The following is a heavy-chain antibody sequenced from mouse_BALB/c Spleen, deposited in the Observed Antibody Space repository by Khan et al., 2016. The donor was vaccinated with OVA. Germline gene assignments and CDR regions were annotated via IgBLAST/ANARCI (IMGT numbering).Heavy chain of an antibody. CDR2: INPSNGNT. J-gene: IGHJ3*01. CDR1: AYTFPSYT. D-gene: IGHD2-14*01. V-gene: IGHV1-4*01. Sequence: QVQLKQSGAELARPGSSVKMFCKASAYTFPSYTIHWIYKRPGQGLERIGYINPSNGNTNYNQTFKDKASMTTDKSSTTASLQLSSPTSDNAAVENCARDGAYNRNDGWFAYWGQGTLVTVSA. CDR3: ARDGAYNRNDGWFAY.